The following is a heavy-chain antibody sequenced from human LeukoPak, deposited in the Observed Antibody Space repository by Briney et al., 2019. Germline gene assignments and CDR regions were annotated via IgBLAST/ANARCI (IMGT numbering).Heavy chain of an antibody. D-gene: IGHD2-15*01. CDR3: ARVVYCSGGSCYRENDY. V-gene: IGHV1-18*01. CDR1: GYTFTSYG. J-gene: IGHJ4*02. CDR2: IGAYNGNT. Sequence: ASVKVSCKASGYTFTSYGISWVRQAPGQGLEWMGWIGAYNGNTNYAQKLQGRVTMTTDTSTSTAYMELRSLRSDDTAVYYCARVVYCSGGSCYRENDYWGQGTLVTVSS.